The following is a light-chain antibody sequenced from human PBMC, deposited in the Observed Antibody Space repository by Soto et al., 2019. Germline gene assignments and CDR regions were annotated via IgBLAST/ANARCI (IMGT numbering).Light chain of an antibody. V-gene: IGKV1-33*01. J-gene: IGKJ4*01. CDR2: DAS. Sequence: DFQLTQSPSSLSASVGDRVTITCQASHDISNFLNWYQQRPGKAPNLLIYDASNLQTGVPSRFSGGGSGTHFTLTISSLQPEDVATYYCQVYDSLPLLTFGGGTKVDI. CDR1: HDISNF. CDR3: QVYDSLPLLT.